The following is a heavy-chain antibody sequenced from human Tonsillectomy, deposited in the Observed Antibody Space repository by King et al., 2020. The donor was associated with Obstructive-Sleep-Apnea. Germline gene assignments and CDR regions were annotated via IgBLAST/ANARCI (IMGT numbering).Heavy chain of an antibody. D-gene: IGHD5-18*01. Sequence: QLVESGPEVKKPGTSVNVSCKASGFTFTSSAMQWVRQARGQRLEWIGWIVVGSGNTNYAQKFQERVTITRDMSTSTAYMELSSLRSEDTAVYYCAARLGLVPAAILGGYSYGYGYGMDVWGQGTTVTVSS. CDR2: IVVGSGNT. CDR3: AARLGLVPAAILGGYSYGYGYGMDV. J-gene: IGHJ6*02. CDR1: GFTFTSSA. V-gene: IGHV1-58*02.